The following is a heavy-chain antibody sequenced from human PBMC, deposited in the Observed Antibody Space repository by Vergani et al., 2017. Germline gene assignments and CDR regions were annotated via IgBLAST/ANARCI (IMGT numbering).Heavy chain of an antibody. CDR2: IYYSGST. V-gene: IGHV4-39*07. CDR3: ARVTYDYVWGTSGYFDL. CDR1: GGSISSSSYY. J-gene: IGHJ2*01. Sequence: QLQLQESGPGLVKPSETLSLTCTVSGGSISSSSYYWGWIRQPPGKGLEWIGSIYYSGSTYYNPSLKSRVTISVDTSNNQFSLKLSSVTAADTAVYYCARVTYDYVWGTSGYFDLWGRGTLVTVSS. D-gene: IGHD3-16*01.